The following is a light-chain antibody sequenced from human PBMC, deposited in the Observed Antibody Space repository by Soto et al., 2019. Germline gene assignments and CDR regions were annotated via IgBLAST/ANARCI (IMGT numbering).Light chain of an antibody. CDR1: QSISSW. CDR3: QQYNSYSWT. J-gene: IGKJ1*01. Sequence: DIQVNQSHSTLSASVGDRVTITFRAIQSISSWWAWYQQKPGKAPKLLIYKASSLESGVPSRFSGSGSGTEFTLTISSLQPDDFATYYCQQYNSYSWTFGQGTKVDIK. CDR2: KAS. V-gene: IGKV1-5*03.